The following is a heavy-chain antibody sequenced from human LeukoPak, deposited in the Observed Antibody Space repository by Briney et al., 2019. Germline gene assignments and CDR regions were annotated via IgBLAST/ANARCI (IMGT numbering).Heavy chain of an antibody. J-gene: IGHJ4*02. D-gene: IGHD5-24*01. CDR1: GFTFSAYA. CDR2: INSNGGST. V-gene: IGHV3-64D*09. Sequence: GGSLTLSCSASGFTFSAYAMHWVRQAPGKGLEYVLAINSNGGSTYYTDSVKGRFTISRDNSKNMVYLQMSSLRPEDTAVYYCVKEMATITSPFDYWGQGTLVTVSS. CDR3: VKEMATITSPFDY.